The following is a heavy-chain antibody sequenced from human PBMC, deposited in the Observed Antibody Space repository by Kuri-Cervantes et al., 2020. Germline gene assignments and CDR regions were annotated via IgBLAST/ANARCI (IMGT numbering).Heavy chain of an antibody. V-gene: IGHV3-48*01. D-gene: IGHD3-16*01. J-gene: IGHJ4*02. CDR2: ISDSSSAI. CDR3: ARGIYDGANLFFDF. Sequence: GGSLRLSCAASGFTFSSYWMSWVRQAPGKGLEWVSYISDSSSAIHYADSVKGRFTISRDNAKNSLYLQMNSLRAEETAVYYCARGIYDGANLFFDFWGQGTLVTVSS. CDR1: GFTFSSYW.